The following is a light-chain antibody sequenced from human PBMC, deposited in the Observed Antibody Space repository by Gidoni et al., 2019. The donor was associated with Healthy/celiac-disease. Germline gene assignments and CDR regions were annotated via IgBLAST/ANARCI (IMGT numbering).Light chain of an antibody. CDR3: QVWDSSSDHPVV. CDR2: DDS. Sequence: SYVLTQPPSVSAAPGQTARITCGGNNIGSKNVHWYQQKPGQAPVLVFYDDSDRPSGIPWRFSGSNSGNTATLTISRVEAGDEADYYCQVWDSSSDHPVVFGGGTKLTVL. CDR1: NIGSKN. V-gene: IGLV3-21*02. J-gene: IGLJ2*01.